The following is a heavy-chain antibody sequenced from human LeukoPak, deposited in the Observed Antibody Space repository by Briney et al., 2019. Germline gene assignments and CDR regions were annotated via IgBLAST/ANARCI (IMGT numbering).Heavy chain of an antibody. CDR1: GCTISSSNYY. CDR3: ATTPGGVWNWFDR. Sequence: PSETLSLNCTVSGCTISSSNYYWRWLRQPPGKGLEWIASIYYSGSTYYNPSLKSRITISVDTSKNQFSLKLSSVTAADTAVYCCATTPGGVWNWFDRWGQGTLVTVSS. D-gene: IGHD3-16*01. CDR2: IYYSGST. V-gene: IGHV4-39*01. J-gene: IGHJ5*02.